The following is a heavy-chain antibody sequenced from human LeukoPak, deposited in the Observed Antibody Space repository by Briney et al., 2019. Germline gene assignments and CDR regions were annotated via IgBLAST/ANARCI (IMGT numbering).Heavy chain of an antibody. D-gene: IGHD2-2*01. CDR3: ARQSAAAQYTNWFDP. Sequence: GEALKISFKGAGSRFASFWIGWVRPMPGKGEGWMGVIYPADSDTRYSPSFQGQVTISADKSTSTAYLQWSTLKASDTAIYYCARQSAAAQYTNWFDPWGQGTLVTVSS. J-gene: IGHJ5*02. CDR2: IYPADSDT. CDR1: GSRFASFW. V-gene: IGHV5-51*01.